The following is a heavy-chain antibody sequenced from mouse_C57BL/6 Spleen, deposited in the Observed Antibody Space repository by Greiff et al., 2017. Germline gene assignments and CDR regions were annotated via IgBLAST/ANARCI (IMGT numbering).Heavy chain of an antibody. J-gene: IGHJ2*01. CDR2: INPNNGGT. D-gene: IGHD2-5*01. V-gene: IGHV1-26*01. Sequence: EVQLQQSGPELVKPGASVKISCKASGYTFTDYYMNWVKQSHGKSLEWIGDINPNNGGTSYNQKFKGKATLTVDKSSSTAYMELRSLTSEDSAVYYCARGAYYSNYVFDYWGQGTTLTVSS. CDR3: ARGAYYSNYVFDY. CDR1: GYTFTDYY.